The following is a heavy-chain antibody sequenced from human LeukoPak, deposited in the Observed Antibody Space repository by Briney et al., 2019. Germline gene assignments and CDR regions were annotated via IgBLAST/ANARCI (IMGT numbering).Heavy chain of an antibody. J-gene: IGHJ4*02. Sequence: GASVKVSCKASGYTFTGYYMHWVRQAPGQGLEWMGWINPNSGGTNYAQEFQGRVTMTRDTPISTAYMELSRLRSDDTAVYYCATAEVVVITTAFDYWGQGTLVTVSS. CDR3: ATAEVVVITTAFDY. CDR1: GYTFTGYY. D-gene: IGHD3-22*01. CDR2: INPNSGGT. V-gene: IGHV1-2*02.